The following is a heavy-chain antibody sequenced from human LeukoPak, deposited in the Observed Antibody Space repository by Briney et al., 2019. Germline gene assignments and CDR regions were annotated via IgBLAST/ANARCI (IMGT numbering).Heavy chain of an antibody. J-gene: IGHJ4*02. Sequence: ASVKVSCKASGYTFTSYDINWVRQATGQGLEWMGWMNPNSGNTGYAQKFQGRVTITRNTSISTAYMELSSLRSEDTAVYYCARSPVVAATQGDYWGQGTLVTVSS. CDR1: GYTFTSYD. D-gene: IGHD2-15*01. V-gene: IGHV1-8*03. CDR2: MNPNSGNT. CDR3: ARSPVVAATQGDY.